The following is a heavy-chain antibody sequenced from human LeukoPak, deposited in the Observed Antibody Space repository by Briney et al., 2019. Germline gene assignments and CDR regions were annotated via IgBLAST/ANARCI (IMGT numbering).Heavy chain of an antibody. CDR2: ISSSSSYI. V-gene: IGHV3-21*01. J-gene: IGHJ4*02. Sequence: GGSLRLSCAASGFTFGSYSMNWVRQAPGKGLEWVSSISSSSSYIYYADSVKGRFTISRDNAKNSLYLQMNSLRAEDTAVYYCTRDRGSGWYTDYWGQGALVTVSS. CDR3: TRDRGSGWYTDY. D-gene: IGHD6-19*01. CDR1: GFTFGSYS.